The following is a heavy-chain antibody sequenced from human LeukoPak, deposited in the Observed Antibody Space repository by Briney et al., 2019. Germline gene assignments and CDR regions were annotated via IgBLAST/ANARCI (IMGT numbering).Heavy chain of an antibody. CDR1: GFTFTTYS. CDR3: VTFYYDSSGSYVHY. CDR2: IRGSGGST. V-gene: IGHV3-23*01. D-gene: IGHD3-22*01. Sequence: GGSLRLSCAASGFTFTTYSMSWVRQAPGKGLESGSAIRGSGGSTYYADSVKGRFTISRDDSKSTLYLQMNSLRAEDTAVYHCVTFYYDSSGSYVHYWGQGTLVTVSS. J-gene: IGHJ4*02.